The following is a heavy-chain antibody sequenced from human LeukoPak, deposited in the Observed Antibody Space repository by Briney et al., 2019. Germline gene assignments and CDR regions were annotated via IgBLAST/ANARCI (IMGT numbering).Heavy chain of an antibody. D-gene: IGHD6-13*01. CDR2: IYSGGST. CDR3: ARAGYSSSWFPYFQH. J-gene: IGHJ1*01. V-gene: IGHV3-53*04. Sequence: GGSLRLSCAASGFTFSSYAMGWVRQAPGKGLEWVSVIYSGGSTYYADSVKGRFTISRHNSKNTLYLQMNSLRAEDTAVYYCARAGYSSSWFPYFQHWGQGTLVTVSS. CDR1: GFTFSSYA.